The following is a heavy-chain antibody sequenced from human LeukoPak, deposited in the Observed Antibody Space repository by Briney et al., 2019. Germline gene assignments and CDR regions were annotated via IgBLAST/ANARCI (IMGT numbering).Heavy chain of an antibody. J-gene: IGHJ4*02. CDR1: GFTFSSYA. Sequence: SGGSLRLSCAASGFTFSSYAMSWVRQAPGKGLEWVSAISGSGGSTYYADSVKGRFTISRDNSKNTLYLQMNSLRAEDAAVYYCAKGVKKEQPPGDYWGQGTLVTVSS. CDR3: AKGVKKEQPPGDY. CDR2: ISGSGGST. V-gene: IGHV3-23*01. D-gene: IGHD3-10*01.